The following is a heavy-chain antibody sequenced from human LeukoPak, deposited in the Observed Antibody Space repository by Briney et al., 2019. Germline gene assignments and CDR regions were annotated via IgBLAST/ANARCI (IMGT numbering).Heavy chain of an antibody. V-gene: IGHV3-11*01. CDR3: ATDGAGFDT. Sequence: GGSLRLSCAAFGFTFNDYYMSWIRQAPGKGLEWLSYINIGGTNTHYADSVKGRFTISRDNAKKSLYSEMNNLRAEDTAVYYCATDGAGFDTWGQGVLVTVSS. J-gene: IGHJ5*02. CDR1: GFTFNDYY. CDR2: INIGGTNT.